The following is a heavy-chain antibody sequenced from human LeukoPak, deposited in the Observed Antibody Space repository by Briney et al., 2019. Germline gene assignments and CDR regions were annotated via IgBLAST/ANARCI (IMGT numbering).Heavy chain of an antibody. V-gene: IGHV1-46*01. Sequence: ASVKVSCKASGYTFTSYYMHWVRQAPGQGLEWMGIINPSGGSTSYAQKFQGRVTMTRDMSTSTDYMELSSLRSEDTAVYYCARAYCGGDCYAYYYYYMDVWGKGTTVTVSS. CDR1: GYTFTSYY. CDR2: INPSGGST. CDR3: ARAYCGGDCYAYYYYYMDV. J-gene: IGHJ6*03. D-gene: IGHD2-21*02.